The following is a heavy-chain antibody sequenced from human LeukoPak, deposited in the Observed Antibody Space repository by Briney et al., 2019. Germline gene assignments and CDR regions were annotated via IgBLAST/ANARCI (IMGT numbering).Heavy chain of an antibody. D-gene: IGHD2-2*01. CDR2: INPNSGGT. CDR1: GYTFTGYY. V-gene: IGHV1-2*04. Sequence: ASVKVSCKTSGYTFTGYYMFWVRQAPGQGLEWMGWINPNSGGTNYAQKFQGWVTMTRDTSISTAYMELSRLRSDDTAVYYCAFSSYSSNSLDYWGQGTLVTVPS. CDR3: AFSSYSSNSLDY. J-gene: IGHJ4*02.